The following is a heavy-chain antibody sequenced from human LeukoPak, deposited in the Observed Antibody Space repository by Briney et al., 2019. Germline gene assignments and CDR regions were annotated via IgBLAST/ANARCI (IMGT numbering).Heavy chain of an antibody. D-gene: IGHD1-26*01. CDR3: AKDLGRYRNNFFDY. V-gene: IGHV3-23*01. CDR2: INGRDGGT. J-gene: IGHJ4*02. Sequence: PGGPLRLSCAASGFTFSGYSMNWVRRAPGKGLEWVSTINGRDGGTYYADTVKGRFPISRDNPKNTLYLQMNSLRADDTAVYYCAKDLGRYRNNFFDYWGQGNLVTVSS. CDR1: GFTFSGYS.